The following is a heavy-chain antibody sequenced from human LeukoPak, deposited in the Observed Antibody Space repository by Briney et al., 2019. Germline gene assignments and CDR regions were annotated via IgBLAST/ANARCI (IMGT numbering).Heavy chain of an antibody. CDR1: GFTFSSTA. V-gene: IGHV3-23*01. CDR2: ISGRGSSR. J-gene: IGHJ6*03. CDR3: ARELRGYNRLRTYYYYMDV. Sequence: GGSLRLSCAASGFTFSSTAMSWVRQAPGRGLEWVSGISGRGSSRSYGDSVKGRFTMTRDNSKNTLYLQMNSLKTEDTAVYYCARELRGYNRLRTYYYYMDVWGKGTTVTVSS. D-gene: IGHD5-24*01.